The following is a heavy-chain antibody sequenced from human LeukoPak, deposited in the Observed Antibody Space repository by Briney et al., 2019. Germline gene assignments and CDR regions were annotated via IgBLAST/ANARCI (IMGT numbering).Heavy chain of an antibody. Sequence: GASVKVSCKVSGYTLTELSMHWVPQAPGKGLEWMGGFDPEDGETIYAQKFQGRVTMTEDTSTDTAYMELSSLRSEDTAVYYCATDGFSSGYSGVWYFDLWGRGTLVTVSS. J-gene: IGHJ2*01. D-gene: IGHD3-22*01. V-gene: IGHV1-24*01. CDR1: GYTLTELS. CDR2: FDPEDGET. CDR3: ATDGFSSGYSGVWYFDL.